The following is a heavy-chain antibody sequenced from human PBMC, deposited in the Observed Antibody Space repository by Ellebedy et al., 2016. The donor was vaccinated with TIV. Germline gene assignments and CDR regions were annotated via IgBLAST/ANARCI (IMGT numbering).Heavy chain of an antibody. J-gene: IGHJ4*02. CDR1: GGSFSGYY. CDR3: ARGFRRFKTGEHYVWGSYRNFYFDY. V-gene: IGHV4-34*01. Sequence: SETLSLXCAVYGGSFSGYYWSWIRQPPGKGLEWIGEINHSGSTNYNPSLKSRVTISVDTSKNQFSLKLSSVTAADTAVYYCARGFRRFKTGEHYVWGSYRNFYFDYWGQGTLVTVSS. D-gene: IGHD3-16*02. CDR2: INHSGST.